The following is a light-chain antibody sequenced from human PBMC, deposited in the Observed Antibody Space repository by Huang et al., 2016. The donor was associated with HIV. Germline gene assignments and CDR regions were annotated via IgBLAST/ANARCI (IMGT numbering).Light chain of an antibody. CDR3: QQSYSSPPT. V-gene: IGKV1-39*01. J-gene: IGKJ1*01. CDR2: GAS. Sequence: DIQLTQSPSSLSASLGDRVTIICRASQTISSYLSWYQQKPGKAPQLLIFGASSLHSGVPSMFSGSGSGTDFSLTVSNMEPEDFATYYCQQSYSSPPTFGQGTKVEIK. CDR1: QTISSY.